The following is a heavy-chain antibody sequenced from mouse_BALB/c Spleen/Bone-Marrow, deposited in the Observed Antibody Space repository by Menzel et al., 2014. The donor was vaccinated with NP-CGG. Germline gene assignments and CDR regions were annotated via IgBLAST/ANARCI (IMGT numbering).Heavy chain of an antibody. CDR2: IDPENGDT. D-gene: IGHD2-10*02. CDR3: NEGYGNYGY. V-gene: IGHV14-4*02. CDR1: GFNIKDYY. J-gene: IGHJ2*01. Sequence: VQLQQSGAELVRSGASVKLSCTASGFNIKDYYMHWVKQRPEQGLEWIGWIDPENGDTEYAPKFQGKATMTADTSSNTAYLQLSSLTSEDTAVYYCNEGYGNYGYWGQGTTRTVSS.